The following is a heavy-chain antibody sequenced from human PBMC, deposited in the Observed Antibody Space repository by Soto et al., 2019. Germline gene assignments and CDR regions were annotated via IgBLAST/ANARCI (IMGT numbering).Heavy chain of an antibody. D-gene: IGHD3-16*01. Sequence: QLQLQESGPGLVKPSETLSLACTVSGGSISSNSYYWDWIRQPPGKGLEWIGSMYYSGATYHNPSLQSRVTISVDTSKNQFSLHLSSVTAADTAVYYCARHAAYDSVWGKSDGSDYWGQRTLVTVSS. J-gene: IGHJ4*02. CDR3: ARHAAYDSVWGKSDGSDY. CDR1: GGSISSNSYY. V-gene: IGHV4-39*01. CDR2: MYYSGAT.